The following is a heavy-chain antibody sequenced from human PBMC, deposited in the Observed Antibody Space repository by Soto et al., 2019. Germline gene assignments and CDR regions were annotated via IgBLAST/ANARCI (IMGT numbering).Heavy chain of an antibody. CDR2: IIPIFGTA. J-gene: IGHJ4*02. CDR3: ARDASSSWFQLDY. CDR1: GGTFSSYA. D-gene: IGHD6-13*01. V-gene: IGHV1-69*12. Sequence: QVQLVQSGAEVKKPGSSVKVSCKASGGTFSSYAISWVRQAPGQGLEWMGGIIPIFGTANYAQKFQGSVTITADESTSTAYMELSSRRSEYTAVYYCARDASSSWFQLDYWGQGTLVTVSS.